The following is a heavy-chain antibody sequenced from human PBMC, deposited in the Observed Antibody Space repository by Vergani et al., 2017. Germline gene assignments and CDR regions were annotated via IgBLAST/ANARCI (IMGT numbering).Heavy chain of an antibody. D-gene: IGHD2-2*01. CDR3: TRRTSWPHFGVDV. Sequence: QVQLQESGAGLLKPSETLSLSCVVSGYSITSGYYWGWIRQPPGKGLEWIGNIYHSESTYYNPSFESRVTISLDTSKNEFSLSLRSVTAADMAIYYCTRRTSWPHFGVDVWGQGTTVKVSS. CDR2: IYHSEST. CDR1: GYSITSGYY. V-gene: IGHV4-38-2*01. J-gene: IGHJ6*02.